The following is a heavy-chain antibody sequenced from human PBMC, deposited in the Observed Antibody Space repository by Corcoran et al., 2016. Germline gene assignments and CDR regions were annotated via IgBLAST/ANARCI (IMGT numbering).Heavy chain of an antibody. CDR3: ARETALYDFWTVSWFDP. J-gene: IGHJ5*02. CDR1: GGSISSSSYY. Sequence: QLQLQESGPGLVKPSETLSLTCTVSGGSISSSSYYWGWIRQPPGKGLEWIGSIYYSGSTYYNPSLKSRVTISVDTSKNQFSLKLSSATAADTAVYYCARETALYDFWTVSWFDPWGQGTLVTVSS. D-gene: IGHD3-3*01. V-gene: IGHV4-39*07. CDR2: IYYSGST.